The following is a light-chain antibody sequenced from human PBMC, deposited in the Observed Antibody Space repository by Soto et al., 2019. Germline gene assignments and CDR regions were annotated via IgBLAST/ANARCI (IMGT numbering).Light chain of an antibody. CDR2: GAS. CDR3: QQRSNWPR. CDR1: RSVTTQ. Sequence: IVLTQSPGTLSLSPGERATLSCRASRSVTTQLAWYQQKPGQAPRLIIHGASSRATGVPDRITGSGSGTDFTLTISSLEPEDFAVYYCQQRSNWPRFGQGTRLEIK. V-gene: IGKV3-11*01. J-gene: IGKJ5*01.